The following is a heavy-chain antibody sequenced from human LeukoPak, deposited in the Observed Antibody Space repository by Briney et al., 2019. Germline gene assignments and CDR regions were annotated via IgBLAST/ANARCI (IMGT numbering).Heavy chain of an antibody. CDR3: ARASNAGATGS. CDR1: GFTFSSYE. Sequence: GGSLRLSCAASGFTFSSYEINWVRQAPGKGLEWVSYISSSGSTIYYADSVKGRFTISRDNAKNSLYLQMNSLRAEDTAVYYCARASNAGATGSWGQGTLVTVSS. CDR2: ISSSGSTI. D-gene: IGHD1-26*01. V-gene: IGHV3-48*03. J-gene: IGHJ4*02.